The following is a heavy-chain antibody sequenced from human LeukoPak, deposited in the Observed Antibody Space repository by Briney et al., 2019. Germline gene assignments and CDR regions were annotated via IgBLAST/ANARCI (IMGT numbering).Heavy chain of an antibody. Sequence: GGSLRLSCAASGFTVSTNYMSWIRQAPGKGLEWVSYISSGGSTIYYADSVKGRFTISRDNAKNSLYLQMNSLRAEDTAVYYCARASFTAAAAGGWYYYYGMDVWGQGTTVTVSS. V-gene: IGHV3-11*01. CDR1: GFTVSTNY. CDR2: ISSGGSTI. CDR3: ARASFTAAAAGGWYYYYGMDV. J-gene: IGHJ6*02. D-gene: IGHD6-13*01.